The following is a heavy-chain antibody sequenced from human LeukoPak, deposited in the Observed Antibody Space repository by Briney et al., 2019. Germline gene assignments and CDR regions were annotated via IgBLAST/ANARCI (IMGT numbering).Heavy chain of an antibody. CDR3: TREGLDP. D-gene: IGHD2-21*01. CDR1: GFTFSSYL. J-gene: IGHJ5*02. CDR2: IDRDGPGT. V-gene: IGHV3-74*01. Sequence: PGGTLRLSRAASGFTFSSYLMHWVRQAPGVGLVQVACIDRDGPGTFYEDTVRGRLTISRDNAKNTMYLQMNSLRPEETAVYYCTREGLDPWGEGTLVTVS.